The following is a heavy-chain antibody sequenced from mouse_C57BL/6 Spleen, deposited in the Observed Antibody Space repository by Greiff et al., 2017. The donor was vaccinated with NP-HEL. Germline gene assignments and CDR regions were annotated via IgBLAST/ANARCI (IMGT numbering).Heavy chain of an antibody. D-gene: IGHD2-2*01. CDR3: ARERDYYGYDGFAY. Sequence: VQLQQPGAELVRPGSSVKLSCKASGYTFTSYWMHWVKQRPIQGLEWIGNIDPSDSETHYNQKFKDKATLTVDKSSSTAYMQLSSLTSEDSAVYYCARERDYYGYDGFAYWGQGTLVTVSA. CDR1: GYTFTSYW. V-gene: IGHV1-52*01. CDR2: IDPSDSET. J-gene: IGHJ3*01.